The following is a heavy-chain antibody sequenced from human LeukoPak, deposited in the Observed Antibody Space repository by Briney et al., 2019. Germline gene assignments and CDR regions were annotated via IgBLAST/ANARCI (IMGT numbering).Heavy chain of an antibody. Sequence: PSETLSPTCTVSGYSISSGYYWGWIRQPPGKGLEWIGSIYHSGSTYYNPSLKSRVTVSVDTSKNPFSLKLSSVTAADTAVYYCAREEQQYYYMDVWGKGTTVTVSS. V-gene: IGHV4-38-2*02. CDR1: GYSISSGYY. CDR2: IYHSGST. D-gene: IGHD6-13*01. J-gene: IGHJ6*03. CDR3: AREEQQYYYMDV.